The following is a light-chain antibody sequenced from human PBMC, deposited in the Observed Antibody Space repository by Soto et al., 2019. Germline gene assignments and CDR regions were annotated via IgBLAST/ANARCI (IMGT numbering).Light chain of an antibody. Sequence: QSALTQPPSASGSPGQSVTISYIGTSSDVGGYNYVSWYQQHPAKAPKLMIYEVSKRPSGVPDRFSGSKSGNTASLTVSGLQADDEADYYCSSYAASNNLGVFGGGTKVTVL. CDR1: SSDVGGYNY. J-gene: IGLJ2*01. CDR2: EVS. V-gene: IGLV2-8*01. CDR3: SSYAASNNLGV.